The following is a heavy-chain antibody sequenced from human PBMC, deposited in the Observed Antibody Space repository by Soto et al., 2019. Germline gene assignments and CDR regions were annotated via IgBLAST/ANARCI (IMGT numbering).Heavy chain of an antibody. Sequence: GGSLRLSCAASGFAFRDFTLHWVRQAPGKGLDWLSSISSGGALISYADSLKGRFTISRDDAKSTLNLQMNSLGAEDTAVYYCARGWGDHSSYFRYIDYWGQGTQVTAPQ. CDR3: ARGWGDHSSYFRYIDY. CDR1: GFAFRDFT. J-gene: IGHJ4*02. CDR2: ISSGGALI. V-gene: IGHV3-21*06. D-gene: IGHD3-22*01.